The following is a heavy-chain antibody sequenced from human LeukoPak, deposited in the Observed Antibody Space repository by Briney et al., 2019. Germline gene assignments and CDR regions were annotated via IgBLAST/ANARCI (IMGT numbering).Heavy chain of an antibody. CDR2: ISYDGSNK. CDR3: ARGLILELWYLGY. CDR1: GFTFSSYA. Sequence: TGGSLRLSCAASGFTFSSYAMHWVRQAPGKGLEWVAVISYDGSNKYYADSVKGRFTISRDNSKNTLYLQMNSLRAEDTAVYYCARGLILELWYLGYWGQGTLVTVSS. D-gene: IGHD5-18*01. V-gene: IGHV3-30-3*01. J-gene: IGHJ4*02.